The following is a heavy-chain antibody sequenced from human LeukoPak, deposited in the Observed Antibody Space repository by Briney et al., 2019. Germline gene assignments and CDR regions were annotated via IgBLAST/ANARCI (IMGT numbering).Heavy chain of an antibody. Sequence: PGGSLRLSCVASGFTFSSYWLSWVRQAPGKGLEWVANIKQDGSEEYYVDSVKGRFTISRDNAKNSLYLQMNTLRPEDTAVYYCARERQNKDFWSGGDYWGQGTLVTVSS. CDR3: ARERQNKDFWSGGDY. J-gene: IGHJ4*02. CDR2: IKQDGSEE. D-gene: IGHD3-3*01. CDR1: GFTFSSYW. V-gene: IGHV3-7*01.